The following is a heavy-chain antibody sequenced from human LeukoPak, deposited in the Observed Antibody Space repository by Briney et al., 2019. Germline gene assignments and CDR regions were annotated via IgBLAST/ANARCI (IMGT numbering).Heavy chain of an antibody. CDR2: INHSGST. Sequence: PSETLSLTCAVYGGSFSGYYWSWIRQPPGKGLEWIGEINHSGSTNYNPSLKSRVTISVDTSKNQFSLKLSSVTAADTAVYYCARPYSSSWYRGFDPWGQGTLVTVSS. J-gene: IGHJ5*02. V-gene: IGHV4-34*01. D-gene: IGHD6-13*01. CDR1: GGSFSGYY. CDR3: ARPYSSSWYRGFDP.